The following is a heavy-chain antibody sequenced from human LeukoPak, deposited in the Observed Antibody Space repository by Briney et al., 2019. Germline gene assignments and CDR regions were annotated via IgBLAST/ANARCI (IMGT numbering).Heavy chain of an antibody. CDR3: AKDIATGNRLYYFDY. CDR1: GFTFDDYA. D-gene: IGHD1-14*01. Sequence: PGGSLRLSCLASGFTFDDYAMHWVRQAPGKGLEWVSGISWNSGSIGHADSVKGRFTISRDNAKNSLYLQMNSLRAEDTALYYCAKDIATGNRLYYFDYWGQGTLVTVSS. CDR2: ISWNSGSI. J-gene: IGHJ4*02. V-gene: IGHV3-9*01.